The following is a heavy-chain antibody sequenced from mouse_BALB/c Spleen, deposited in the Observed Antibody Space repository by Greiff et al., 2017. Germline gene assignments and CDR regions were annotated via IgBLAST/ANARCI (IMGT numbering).Heavy chain of an antibody. CDR3: ARDGGYGDYFDY. Sequence: EVKLVESGGGLVKPGGSLKLSCAASVFTFSSYAMSWVRQSPEKRLEWVAEISSGGSYTYYPDTVTGRFTISRDNAKNTLYLEMSSLRSEDTAMYYCARDGGYGDYFDYWGQGTSVTVSS. V-gene: IGHV5-9-4*01. CDR1: VFTFSSYA. D-gene: IGHD2-2*01. J-gene: IGHJ4*01. CDR2: ISSGGSYT.